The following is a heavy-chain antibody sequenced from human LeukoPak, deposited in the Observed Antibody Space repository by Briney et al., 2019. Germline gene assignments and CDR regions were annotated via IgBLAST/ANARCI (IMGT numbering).Heavy chain of an antibody. CDR2: ISGSGGST. CDR1: GFTFSSYA. J-gene: IGHJ6*02. D-gene: IGHD2-8*01. Sequence: GGSLRLSCAASGFTFSSYAMSWVRQAPGKGLEWVSAISGSGGSTYYADSVKGRFTISRENAKNSLYLQMNSLRAGDTAVYYCAREGVRGLDGMDVWGQGTTVTVSS. V-gene: IGHV3-23*01. CDR3: AREGVRGLDGMDV.